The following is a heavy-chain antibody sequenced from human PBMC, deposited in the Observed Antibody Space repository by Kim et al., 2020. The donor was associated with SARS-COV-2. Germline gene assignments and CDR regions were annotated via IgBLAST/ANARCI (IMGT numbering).Heavy chain of an antibody. CDR2: ISWKSSGI. Sequence: GGSLRLSCAASGFRFGDYAMHWVRQAPGKCLEWVSSISWKSSGICYADSVKGRFSISRDNADHSLYLQMNSLRPEDTAVYGWANSQDGYYSYGMDVWARG. CDR3: ANSQDGYYSYGMDV. J-gene: IGHJ6*02. CDR1: GFRFGDYA. V-gene: IGHV3-9*01.